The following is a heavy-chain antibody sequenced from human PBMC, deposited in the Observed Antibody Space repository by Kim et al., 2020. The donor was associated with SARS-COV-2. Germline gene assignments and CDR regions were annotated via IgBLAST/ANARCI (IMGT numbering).Heavy chain of an antibody. CDR1: GYSFTSYW. J-gene: IGHJ4*02. V-gene: IGHV5-10-1*01. Sequence: GESLKISCKGSGYSFTSYWISWVRQMPGKGLEWMGRIDPSDSYTNYSPSFQGHVTISADKSISTAYLQCSSLKASDTAIYYCARHGRNGYNYDYWGQGTLVTVSS. CDR2: IDPSDSYT. D-gene: IGHD5-12*01. CDR3: ARHGRNGYNYDY.